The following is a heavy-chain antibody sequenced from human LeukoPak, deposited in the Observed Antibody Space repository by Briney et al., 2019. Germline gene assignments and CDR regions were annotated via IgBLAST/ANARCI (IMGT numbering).Heavy chain of an antibody. V-gene: IGHV3-66*01. Sequence: PGGSLRLSCAASGFTVSSNYMSWVRQAPGKGLEWVSVIYAAGGSTYYEDSAKGRFSISRDNSKNTLYPQMNSLRAEDTAVYYCARDSSHGGRFDYWGQGTLVTVSS. D-gene: IGHD4-23*01. CDR2: IYAAGGST. CDR3: ARDSSHGGRFDY. J-gene: IGHJ4*02. CDR1: GFTVSSNY.